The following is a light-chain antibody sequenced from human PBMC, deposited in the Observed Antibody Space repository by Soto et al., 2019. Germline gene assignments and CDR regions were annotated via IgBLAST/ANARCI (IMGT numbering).Light chain of an antibody. J-gene: IGLJ2*01. CDR1: NIGSKS. V-gene: IGLV3-21*02. CDR2: ADS. CDR3: QVWASGSENVV. Sequence: SYELTKQHSVSVAPGQTARITCGGNNIGSKSVHWYQQKPGQAPVLVVYADSDRPSGIPERFSGSNSGNTATLTISSVEAGDEADYDCQVWASGSENVVFGGGTKLTVL.